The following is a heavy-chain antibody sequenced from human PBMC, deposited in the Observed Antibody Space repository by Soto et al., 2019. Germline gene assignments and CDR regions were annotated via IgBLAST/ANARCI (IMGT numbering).Heavy chain of an antibody. CDR1: GFTFSSYA. J-gene: IGHJ5*02. D-gene: IGHD1-1*01. CDR3: ARPRTTGTTYFWFDP. Sequence: GGSLRLSCAASGFTFSSYAMHWVRQAPGKGLEWVAVISYDGSNKYYADSVKGRFTISRDNSKNTLYLQMNSLRAEDTAVYYCARPRTTGTTYFWFDPWGQGTLVTVSP. V-gene: IGHV3-30-3*01. CDR2: ISYDGSNK.